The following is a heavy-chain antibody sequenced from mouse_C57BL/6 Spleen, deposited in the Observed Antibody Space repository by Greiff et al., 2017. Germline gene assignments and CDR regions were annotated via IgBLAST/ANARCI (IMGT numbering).Heavy chain of an antibody. CDR2: INPSTGGT. Sequence: VQLQQSGPELVKPGASVKISCKASGYSFTGYYMNWVKQSPEKSLEWIGEINPSTGGTTYNQKFKAKATLTVDKSSSTAYMQLKSLTSEDSAVYYCARGDGYYPYAMDYCGPGTSVTVSS. V-gene: IGHV1-42*01. CDR1: GYSFTGYY. J-gene: IGHJ4*01. D-gene: IGHD2-3*01. CDR3: ARGDGYYPYAMDY.